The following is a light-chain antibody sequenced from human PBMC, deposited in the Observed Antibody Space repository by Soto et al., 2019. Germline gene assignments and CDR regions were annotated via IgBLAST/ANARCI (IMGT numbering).Light chain of an antibody. CDR2: GAS. J-gene: IGKJ1*01. V-gene: IGKV3-20*01. CDR3: HHYGNSPQT. CDR1: QSVISNY. Sequence: EIVLTQSPGTLSLSPGDRATLSCRASQSVISNYLAWYQQKPGQAPRLLIYGASSRATGIPDRFSGSGSGTDFTLTISRLEPEDFAVYYCHHYGNSPQTFGQGTKVDIK.